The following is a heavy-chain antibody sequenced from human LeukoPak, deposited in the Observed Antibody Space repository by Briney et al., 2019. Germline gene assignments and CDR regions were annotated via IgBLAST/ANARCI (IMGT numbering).Heavy chain of an antibody. Sequence: SETLSLTCTVSGGPISRSNYYWRWIPQPPAKVLVWIGIMHYSGNTYYIPSLKRRVTISVDTSKNQYSLKLTSVTAADTAVYYCAKSPPTTVISLDSWGQGILVTVSS. CDR1: GGPISRSNYY. CDR3: AKSPPTTVISLDS. J-gene: IGHJ4*02. D-gene: IGHD4-17*01. CDR2: MHYSGNT. V-gene: IGHV4-39*01.